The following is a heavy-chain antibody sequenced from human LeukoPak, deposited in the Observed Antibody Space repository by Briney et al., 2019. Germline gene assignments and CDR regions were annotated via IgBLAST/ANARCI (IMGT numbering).Heavy chain of an antibody. J-gene: IGHJ4*02. CDR1: GGSVSRYY. V-gene: IGHV4-59*02. CDR3: ARGRPPAY. CDR2: IYDSGST. Sequence: SETLSLTCTVSGGSVSRYYWSWIRQPPGKGLEWIGHIYDSGSTNYNPSLKSRVTISVDTSKNQFSLKLSSVTAADTAVYYCARGRPPAYWGQGTLVTVSS.